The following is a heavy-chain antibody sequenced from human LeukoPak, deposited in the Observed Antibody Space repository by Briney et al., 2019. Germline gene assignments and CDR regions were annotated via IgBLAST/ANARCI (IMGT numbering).Heavy chain of an antibody. Sequence: SCKASGYTFTGYYMHWVRQAPGKGLEWVAVISYDGSNKYYADSVKGRFTISRDNSKNTLYLQMNSLRAEDTAVYYCARARWYDAFDIWGQGTMVTVSS. CDR3: ARARWYDAFDI. CDR1: GYTFTGYY. J-gene: IGHJ3*02. V-gene: IGHV3-30-3*01. D-gene: IGHD2-15*01. CDR2: ISYDGSNK.